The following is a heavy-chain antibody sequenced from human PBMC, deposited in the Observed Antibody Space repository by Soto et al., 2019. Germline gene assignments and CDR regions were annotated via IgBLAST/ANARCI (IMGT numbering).Heavy chain of an antibody. CDR3: ASRGATVTTFAFDI. J-gene: IGHJ3*02. CDR1: GGSISSSSYY. CDR2: IYYSGST. V-gene: IGHV4-39*01. Sequence: QLQLQESGPGLVKPSETLSLTCTVSGGSISSSSYYWGWIRQPPGKGLEWIGSIYYSGSTYYNPSLKSRVTISVDTSKNQFSLKLSSVTAADTAVYYCASRGATVTTFAFDIWGQGTMVTVSS. D-gene: IGHD4-17*01.